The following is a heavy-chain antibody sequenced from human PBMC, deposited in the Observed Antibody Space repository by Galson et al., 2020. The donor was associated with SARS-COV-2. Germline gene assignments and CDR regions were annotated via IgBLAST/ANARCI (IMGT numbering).Heavy chain of an antibody. CDR1: GFTFSSYA. CDR3: AKQGANWNWGVAHYYYYMDV. J-gene: IGHJ6*03. CDR2: ISGSGGST. Sequence: GESLKISCAASGFTFSSYAMSWVRQDPGKGLEWVSAISGSGGSTYYADSVKGRFTISRDNSKNTLYLQMNSLRAEDTAVYYCAKQGANWNWGVAHYYYYMDVWGKGTTVTVSS. D-gene: IGHD1-7*01. V-gene: IGHV3-23*01.